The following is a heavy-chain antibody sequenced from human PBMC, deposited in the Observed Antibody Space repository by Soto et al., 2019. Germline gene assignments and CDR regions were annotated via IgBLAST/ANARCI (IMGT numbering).Heavy chain of an antibody. Sequence: GGSLRLSCAASGFTFSHYALHWVRQAPGKGLEWVALISDDANNIFYADSVKGRFTISRDNSKNTLYLQMNRLRAEDTAVYYCARDYGRALPKGYYFDSWGQGSLVTVSS. D-gene: IGHD2-15*01. CDR1: GFTFSHYA. J-gene: IGHJ4*02. CDR3: ARDYGRALPKGYYFDS. CDR2: ISDDANNI. V-gene: IGHV3-30-3*01.